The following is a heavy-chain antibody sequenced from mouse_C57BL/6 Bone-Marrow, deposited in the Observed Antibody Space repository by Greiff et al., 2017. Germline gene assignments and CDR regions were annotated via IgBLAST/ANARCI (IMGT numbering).Heavy chain of an antibody. CDR1: GYAFSSSW. CDR3: ESLYYYGTPYYAMDY. V-gene: IGHV1-82*01. Sequence: QVQLKQSGPELVKPGASVKISCKASGYAFSSSWMNWVKQRPGKGLEWIGRIYPGDGDTNYNGKFKGKATLTADKSSSTAYMQLSSLTSEDSAVYFCESLYYYGTPYYAMDYWGQGTSVPVSS. J-gene: IGHJ4*01. CDR2: IYPGDGDT. D-gene: IGHD1-1*01.